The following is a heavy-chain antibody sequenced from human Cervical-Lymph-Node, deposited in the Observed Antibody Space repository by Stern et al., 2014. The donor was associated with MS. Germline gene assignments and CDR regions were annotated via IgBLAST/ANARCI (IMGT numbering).Heavy chain of an antibody. V-gene: IGHV3-48*01. Sequence: EVQLVESGGGLVQPGGSLRLSCAASGFTFSDYSMNWVRQAPGKGLEGVSYISSSSSTTYYADSVKGRFTISRDSAKNSLYLQMNSLRAEDTAVYYCAREDNNSPGGYWGQGTLVTVSS. CDR2: ISSSSSTT. CDR1: GFTFSDYS. J-gene: IGHJ4*02. D-gene: IGHD1-1*01. CDR3: AREDNNSPGGY.